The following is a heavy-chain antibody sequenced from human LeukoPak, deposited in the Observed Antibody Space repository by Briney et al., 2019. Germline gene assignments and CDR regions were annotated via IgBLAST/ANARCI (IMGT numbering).Heavy chain of an antibody. D-gene: IGHD2-15*01. CDR3: ARGDIVVVVAATRLGNWFDP. Sequence: SETLSLTCAVYGGSFSGYYWSWISQPPGKGLEWTGEINHSGSTNYNPSLKSRVTISVDTSKNQFSLKLSSVTAADTAVYYCARGDIVVVVAATRLGNWFDPWGQGTLVTVSS. CDR1: GGSFSGYY. CDR2: INHSGST. V-gene: IGHV4-34*01. J-gene: IGHJ5*02.